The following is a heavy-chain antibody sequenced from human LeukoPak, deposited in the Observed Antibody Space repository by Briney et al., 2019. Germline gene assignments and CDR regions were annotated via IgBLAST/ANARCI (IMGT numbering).Heavy chain of an antibody. CDR1: GGSISSSSYY. Sequence: PSQTLSLTCTVSGGSISSSSYYWGWIRQPPGKGLEWIGSIYYSGSTYYNPSLKSRVTISVDTSKNQFSLKLSSVTAADTAVYYCASLIRYGSGSLHWGQGTLVTVSS. J-gene: IGHJ4*02. CDR2: IYYSGST. D-gene: IGHD3-10*01. CDR3: ASLIRYGSGSLH. V-gene: IGHV4-39*01.